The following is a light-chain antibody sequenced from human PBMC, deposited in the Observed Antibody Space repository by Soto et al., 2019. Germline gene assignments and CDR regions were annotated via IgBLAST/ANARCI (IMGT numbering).Light chain of an antibody. CDR2: DAS. CDR1: QDISNY. CDR3: QPYDKLPPNT. V-gene: IGKV1-33*01. Sequence: DIQMTQSPSSLSASVGDRVTITCQASQDISNYLNWYQQKPGKAPKLLIYDASNLETGVPSRFSGSGSGTDFTITISSLQPEDIATYYCQPYDKLPPNTIGPGTKVDIK. J-gene: IGKJ3*01.